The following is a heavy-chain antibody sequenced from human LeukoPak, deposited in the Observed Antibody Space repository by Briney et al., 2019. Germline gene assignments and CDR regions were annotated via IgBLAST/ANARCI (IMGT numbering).Heavy chain of an antibody. Sequence: AASVKVSCKASGGTFSSYAISWVRQAPGQGLEWMGRINPNSGGTNYAQKFQGRVTMTRDTSISTAYMELSRLRSDDTAVYYCAREAVTFGGALFPDPWGQGTLVTVSS. CDR3: AREAVTFGGALFPDP. D-gene: IGHD3-16*01. V-gene: IGHV1-2*06. CDR1: GGTFSSYA. J-gene: IGHJ5*02. CDR2: INPNSGGT.